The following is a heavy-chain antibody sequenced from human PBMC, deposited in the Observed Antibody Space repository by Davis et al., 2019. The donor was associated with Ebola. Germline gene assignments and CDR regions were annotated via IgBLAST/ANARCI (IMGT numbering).Heavy chain of an antibody. CDR2: IYYSGST. V-gene: IGHV4-39*01. D-gene: IGHD6-19*01. CDR1: GGSISSSSYY. CDR3: AREIAVAGTWGTNWFDP. J-gene: IGHJ5*02. Sequence: GSLRLSCTVSGGSISSSSYYWGWIRQPPGKGLEWIGSIYYSGSTYYNPSLKSRVTISVDTSKNQFSLKLSSVTAADTAVYYCAREIAVAGTWGTNWFDPWGQGTLVTVSS.